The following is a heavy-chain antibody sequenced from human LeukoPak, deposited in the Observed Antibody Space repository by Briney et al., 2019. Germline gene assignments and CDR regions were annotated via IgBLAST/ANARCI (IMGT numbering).Heavy chain of an antibody. J-gene: IGHJ4*02. CDR3: ARDRYCSGGSCYDY. V-gene: IGHV1-18*01. Sequence: ASVNVSCKASGYTFTSYGISWVRQAPGQGLEWMGWISAYNGNTNYAQKLQGRVTMTTDTSTSTAYMELRSLRSDDTAVYYCARDRYCSGGSCYDYWGQGTLVTVSS. CDR2: ISAYNGNT. D-gene: IGHD2-15*01. CDR1: GYTFTSYG.